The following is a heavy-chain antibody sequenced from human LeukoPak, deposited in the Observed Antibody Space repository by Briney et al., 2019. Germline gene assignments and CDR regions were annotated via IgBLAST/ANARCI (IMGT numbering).Heavy chain of an antibody. Sequence: GGSLRLSCAASGFTFSSYSMNWVRQAPGKGLEWVSSIGISSSYIYYADSVKGRLTISRDNAKNSLYLLMNSLRAEDSAVYYCARDVTGYYASSGYYTIGYWGQGTLVTVSS. J-gene: IGHJ4*02. D-gene: IGHD3-22*01. CDR1: GFTFSSYS. CDR3: ARDVTGYYASSGYYTIGY. V-gene: IGHV3-21*01. CDR2: IGISSSYI.